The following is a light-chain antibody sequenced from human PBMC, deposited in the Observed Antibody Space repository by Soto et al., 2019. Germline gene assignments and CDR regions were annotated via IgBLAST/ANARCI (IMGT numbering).Light chain of an antibody. CDR2: TAS. V-gene: IGKV1-5*03. J-gene: IGKJ2*01. CDR3: QHYNNYPVT. CDR1: QSIGIW. Sequence: DIQMTQSPSTLSASVGDRVTITCRASQSIGIWLAWYQQKTGKAPKLLIYTASTLGSGVPSRFSGSASGTEFTLTISSLQADDFATYYCQHYNNYPVTFGQGTKLEIK.